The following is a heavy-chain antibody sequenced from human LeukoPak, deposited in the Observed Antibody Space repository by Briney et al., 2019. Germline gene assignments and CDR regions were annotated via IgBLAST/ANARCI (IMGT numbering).Heavy chain of an antibody. CDR2: ISYDGSNK. V-gene: IGHV3-30*01. D-gene: IGHD2-8*01. CDR1: GFTFSSYA. CDR3: ARDLPGGYCTNGVCYYMDV. J-gene: IGHJ6*03. Sequence: TGGSLRLSCAASGFTFSSYAMHWVRQAPGKGLEWVAVISYDGSNKHYADSVKGRFTISRDNSKNTLYLQMNSLRAEDTAVYYCARDLPGGYCTNGVCYYMDVWGKGTTVTVSS.